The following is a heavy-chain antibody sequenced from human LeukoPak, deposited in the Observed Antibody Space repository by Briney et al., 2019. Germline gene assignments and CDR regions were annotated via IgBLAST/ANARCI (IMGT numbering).Heavy chain of an antibody. CDR3: ARHSSGWPRPFDY. Sequence: GSLRLSCAASGFTFSNYNMNWVRQAPGKGLEWIGYIYYSGSTNYNPSLKSRVTISVDTSKNQFSLKLSSVTAADTAVYYCARHSSGWPRPFDYWGQGTLVTVSS. D-gene: IGHD6-19*01. CDR1: GFTFSNYN. J-gene: IGHJ4*02. CDR2: IYYSGST. V-gene: IGHV4-59*08.